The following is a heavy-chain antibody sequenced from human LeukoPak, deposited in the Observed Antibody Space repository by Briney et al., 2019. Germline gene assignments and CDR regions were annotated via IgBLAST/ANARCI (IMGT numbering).Heavy chain of an antibody. CDR2: MSAYNGNT. D-gene: IGHD3-10*01. Sequence: ASVKVSCKASGYTFTSYGISWVRQAPGQGLEWMGWMSAYNGNTNYAQKLQGRVTMTTDTSTSTAYMELRSLRSDDTAVYYCAREGTNYYGSGSYYWFDPWGQGTLVTVSS. J-gene: IGHJ5*02. CDR3: AREGTNYYGSGSYYWFDP. V-gene: IGHV1-18*01. CDR1: GYTFTSYG.